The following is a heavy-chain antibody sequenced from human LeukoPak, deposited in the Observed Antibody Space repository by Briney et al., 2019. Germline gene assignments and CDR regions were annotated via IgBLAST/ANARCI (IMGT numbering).Heavy chain of an antibody. CDR1: GGSISSSSYY. CDR2: IYYSGST. J-gene: IGHJ4*02. V-gene: IGHV4-39*07. CDR3: ARGYGDYFYFDY. D-gene: IGHD4-17*01. Sequence: SQTLSLTCTVSGGSISSSSYYWGWIRQPPGKGLEWIGSIYYSGSTYYNPSLKSRVTISVDTSKNQFYLKLSSVTAADTVVYYCARGYGDYFYFDYWGQGTLVTVSS.